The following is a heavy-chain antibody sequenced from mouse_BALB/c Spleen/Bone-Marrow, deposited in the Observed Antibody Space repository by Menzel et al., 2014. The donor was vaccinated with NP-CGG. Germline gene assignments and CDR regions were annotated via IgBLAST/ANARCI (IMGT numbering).Heavy chain of an antibody. V-gene: IGHV5-12-1*01. D-gene: IGHD4-1*01. CDR1: GCAFSSYD. CDR2: ISSGGGST. J-gene: IGHJ1*01. Sequence: EVQLVESGGGLVKPGGSLKLSCAASGCAFSSYDMSWVRQTPEKRLEWVAYISSGGGSTCYPDTVKGRFTISRDNAKNTLYLQMSSLKSEDTAMYYCARHKLGRWYFDVWGAGTTVTVSS. CDR3: ARHKLGRWYFDV.